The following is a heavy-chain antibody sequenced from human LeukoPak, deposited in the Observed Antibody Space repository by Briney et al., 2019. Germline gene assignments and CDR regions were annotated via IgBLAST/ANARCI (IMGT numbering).Heavy chain of an antibody. Sequence: PSETLSLTCTVSGGSISSYYWSWIRQPPGKGLEWIGYIYYSGSTNYNPSLKSRVTISVDTSKNQFSLKLSSVTAADTAVYYCVRGRGYSGYINTWGQGTLVTVSS. CDR1: GGSISSYY. J-gene: IGHJ4*02. CDR3: VRGRGYSGYINT. D-gene: IGHD5-12*01. CDR2: IYYSGST. V-gene: IGHV4-59*01.